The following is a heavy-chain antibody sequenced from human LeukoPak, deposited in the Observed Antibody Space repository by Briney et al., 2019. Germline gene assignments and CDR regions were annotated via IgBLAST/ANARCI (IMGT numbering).Heavy chain of an antibody. CDR3: ARDGWAHGAFDY. CDR2: IKEDGREQ. J-gene: IGHJ4*02. D-gene: IGHD3-10*01. CDR1: GFTVSGYW. V-gene: IGHV3-7*01. Sequence: GGSLSPSCAASGFTVSGYWMNCVRQAAGKGPEWLAKIKEDGREQHYVDSVKGLFTISRDNAKNSLYLQMNSLRAEVKALYYCARDGWAHGAFDYWGQGVLVTVSS.